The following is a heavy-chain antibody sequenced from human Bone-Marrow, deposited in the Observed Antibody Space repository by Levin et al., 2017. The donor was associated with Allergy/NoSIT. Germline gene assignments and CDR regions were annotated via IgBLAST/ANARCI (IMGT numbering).Heavy chain of an antibody. V-gene: IGHV3-23*01. Sequence: PAGGSLRLSCAVSGLTFSSYSMTWVRQAPGKGLEWVSAITGSGEYTNYADSVKGRFTISRDNSKNTVHLQMNSLRVEDTAVYYCAERAKAESGWFQHWGQGTLVTVSS. CDR3: AERAKAESGWFQH. J-gene: IGHJ1*01. D-gene: IGHD6-19*01. CDR1: GLTFSSYS. CDR2: ITGSGEYT.